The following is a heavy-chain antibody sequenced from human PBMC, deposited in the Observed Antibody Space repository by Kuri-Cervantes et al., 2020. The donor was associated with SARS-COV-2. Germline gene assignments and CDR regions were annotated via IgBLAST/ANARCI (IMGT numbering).Heavy chain of an antibody. Sequence: ASVKVSCKASGYTFTSYCISWVRQAPGQGLEWMGWISAYNGNTNYAQKLKGRVTMTTDTSTSTAYMELRSLRSDDTAVYYCARDGRTYDDILSGYSISYCFDLWGQGALVTVSS. CDR2: ISAYNGNT. CDR1: GYTFTSYC. D-gene: IGHD3-9*01. V-gene: IGHV1-18*04. CDR3: ARDGRTYDDILSGYSISYCFDL. J-gene: IGHJ4*02.